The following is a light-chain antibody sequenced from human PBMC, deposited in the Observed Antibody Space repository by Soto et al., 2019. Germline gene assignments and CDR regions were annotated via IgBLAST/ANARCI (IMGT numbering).Light chain of an antibody. J-gene: IGKJ1*01. V-gene: IGKV3-20*01. CDR2: GAS. CDR3: QQYDSSPWT. CDR1: QSVSSNY. Sequence: EIVLTQSPGTLALSPGERATLSCRASQSVSSNYLAWYQQKPGQAPRLLIYGASSRATGIPDRFSGSGSGTDFTLTISRLEPEHFAVYYCQQYDSSPWTFGQGTKVEI.